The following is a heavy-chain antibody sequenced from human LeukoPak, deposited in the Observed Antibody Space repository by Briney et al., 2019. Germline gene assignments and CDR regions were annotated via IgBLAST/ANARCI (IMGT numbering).Heavy chain of an antibody. Sequence: GASVKVSCKASGYTFTSYYMHWVRQAPGQGLEWMGIINPSGGSTSYAQKFQGRVTMTRDTSTSTVYMELSSLRSEDTAVYYCARDYRWFYYGSGSHYWFDPWGQGTLVTVSS. D-gene: IGHD3-10*01. CDR3: ARDYRWFYYGSGSHYWFDP. J-gene: IGHJ5*02. CDR2: INPSGGST. CDR1: GYTFTSYY. V-gene: IGHV1-46*01.